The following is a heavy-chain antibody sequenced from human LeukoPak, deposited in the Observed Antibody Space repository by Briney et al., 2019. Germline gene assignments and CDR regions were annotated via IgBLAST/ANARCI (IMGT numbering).Heavy chain of an antibody. CDR3: ASDIWGDYGNY. V-gene: IGHV1-18*01. J-gene: IGHJ4*02. D-gene: IGHD4-17*01. CDR2: ISGYNDNT. Sequence: ASVKVSCKASGYMFSRYGMSWVRQAPGQGPEWMGWISGYNDNTNYAQKFQGRVTMTRDTSTSTVYMELSSLRSEDTAVYYCASDIWGDYGNYWGQGTLVTVSS. CDR1: GYMFSRYG.